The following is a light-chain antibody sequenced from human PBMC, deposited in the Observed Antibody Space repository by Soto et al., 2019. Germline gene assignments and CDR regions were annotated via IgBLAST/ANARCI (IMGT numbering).Light chain of an antibody. V-gene: IGKV1-39*01. CDR1: HSIISY. CDR2: AAS. CDR3: QLSYSTPRT. Sequence: DIQMTQCPTSQSGCVEDRGTITCRASHSIISYLNWYQQQPGKAPKLLIYAASSLQSGVPSRFSGSGSGTDFTLTIRSLQPEDFATYCCQLSYSTPRTFGQGTKVDI. J-gene: IGKJ1*01.